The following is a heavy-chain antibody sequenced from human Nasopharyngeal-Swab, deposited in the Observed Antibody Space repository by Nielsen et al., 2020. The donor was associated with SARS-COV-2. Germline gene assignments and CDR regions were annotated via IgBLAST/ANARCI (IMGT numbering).Heavy chain of an antibody. J-gene: IGHJ4*02. V-gene: IGHV4-34*01. CDR2: INHGGST. D-gene: IGHD5-18*01. Sequence: SETLSLTCTVSGGSISSYYWSWIRQPPGKGLEWIGEINHGGSTNYNPSLKSRVTISVDTSKNQFSLKLSSVTAADTAVYYCARGRWIQLWLPYYWGQGTLVTVSS. CDR1: GGSISSYY. CDR3: ARGRWIQLWLPYY.